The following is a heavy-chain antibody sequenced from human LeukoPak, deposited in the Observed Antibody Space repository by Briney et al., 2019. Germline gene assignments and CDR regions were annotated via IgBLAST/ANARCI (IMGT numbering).Heavy chain of an antibody. J-gene: IGHJ6*03. V-gene: IGHV3-53*01. CDR2: IYSGGST. CDR3: AKNRGPNSYYYYYMDV. Sequence: PGGSLRLSCAASGFTVSSNYMSWVRQAPGKGLEWVSVIYSGGSTYYADSVKGRFTISRDNSKNTLYLQMNSLRAEDTAVYYCAKNRGPNSYYYYYMDVWGKGTTVTVSS. CDR1: GFTVSSNY. D-gene: IGHD2/OR15-2a*01.